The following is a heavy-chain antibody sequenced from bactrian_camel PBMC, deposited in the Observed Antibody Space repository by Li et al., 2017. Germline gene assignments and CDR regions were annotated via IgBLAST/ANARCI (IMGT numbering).Heavy chain of an antibody. CDR1: GLIFSSCN. D-gene: IGHD1*01. J-gene: IGHJ4*01. CDR2: ITLGGTT. V-gene: IGHV3S53*01. CDR3: AACGR. Sequence: HVQLVESGGDSAQAGGSLKLSCTASGLIFSSCNVGWFRQAPGKERDLVASITLGGTTRYVDSVKGRFTISQDNDKNTLYLQMNALTTEDTAVYDCAACGRRGQGTQVTVS.